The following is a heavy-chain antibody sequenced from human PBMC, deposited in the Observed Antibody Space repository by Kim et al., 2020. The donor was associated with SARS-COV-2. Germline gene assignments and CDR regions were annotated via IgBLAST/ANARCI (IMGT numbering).Heavy chain of an antibody. V-gene: IGHV1-69*13. CDR1: GGTFSSYA. D-gene: IGHD3-10*01. J-gene: IGHJ5*02. CDR3: ARGRFGELHWFDP. Sequence: SVKVSCKASGGTFSSYAISWVRQAPGQGLEWMGGIIPIFGTANYAQKFQGRVTITADESTSTAYMELSSLRSEDTAVYYCARGRFGELHWFDPWGQGTLVTVSS. CDR2: IIPIFGTA.